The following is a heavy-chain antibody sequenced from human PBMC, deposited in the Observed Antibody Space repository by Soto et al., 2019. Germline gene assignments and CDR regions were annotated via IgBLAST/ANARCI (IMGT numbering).Heavy chain of an antibody. Sequence: SETLSLTCTVSGASISTNHHNWAWVRQPPGKGLEWMGNIHYRGDTYFNPSLGSRLSMSVDTSKNQFSLELSSLRSEDTAVYYCARYVAPPGDHAYDYWGQGTLVTVSS. CDR3: ARYVAPPGDHAYDY. J-gene: IGHJ4*02. D-gene: IGHD4-17*01. CDR2: IHYRGDT. CDR1: GASISTNHHN. V-gene: IGHV4-39*07.